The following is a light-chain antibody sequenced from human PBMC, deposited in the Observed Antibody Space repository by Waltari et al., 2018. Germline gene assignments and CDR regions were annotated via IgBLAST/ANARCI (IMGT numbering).Light chain of an antibody. CDR3: QKYNSAPRIT. CDR1: QGISNY. CDR2: AAS. Sequence: DIQMTQSPSSLSASVGDRVTITCRASQGISNYLAWNQQKPGKVPKLLIYAASTLQSGVPSRFSGSGSGTDFTLTISSLQPEDVATYYCQKYNSAPRITFGQGTRLEIK. V-gene: IGKV1-27*01. J-gene: IGKJ5*01.